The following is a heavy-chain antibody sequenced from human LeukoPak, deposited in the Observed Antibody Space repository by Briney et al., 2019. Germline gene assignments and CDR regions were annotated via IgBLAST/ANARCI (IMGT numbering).Heavy chain of an antibody. CDR2: ISGSGGST. CDR1: GFTFSSYA. V-gene: IGHV3-23*01. D-gene: IGHD1-26*01. Sequence: GGSLRLSCAASGFTFSSYAMSWVRQAPGKGLEWVSAISGSGGSTYYANSVKGRFTISRDNSKNTLYLQMNSLRAEDTAVYYCAIVGWELPSYFDYWGQGTLVTVSS. CDR3: AIVGWELPSYFDY. J-gene: IGHJ4*02.